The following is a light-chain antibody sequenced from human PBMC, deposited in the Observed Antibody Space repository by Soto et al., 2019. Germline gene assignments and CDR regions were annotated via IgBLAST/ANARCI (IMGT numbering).Light chain of an antibody. CDR1: QSVSSSY. V-gene: IGKV3-20*01. Sequence: EIVLTQSPGTLSLSPGERATLSCRASQSVSSSYLAWYQQKPAQAPRLLIYGASSRATGIPDRFSGSGSGTDFILTISRLEPEDFAVYYCQQYGSSPWTFGQGTKVEIK. CDR3: QQYGSSPWT. J-gene: IGKJ1*01. CDR2: GAS.